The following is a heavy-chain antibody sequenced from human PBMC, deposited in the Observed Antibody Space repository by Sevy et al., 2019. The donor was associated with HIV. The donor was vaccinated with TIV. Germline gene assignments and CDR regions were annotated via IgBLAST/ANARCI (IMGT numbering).Heavy chain of an antibody. CDR3: ARELYDSSGYNYFDY. J-gene: IGHJ4*02. CDR1: GGSISSYY. Sequence: SETLSLTCTVSGGSISSYYWSWIRQPPGKGLEWIGYIYYSGSTNYNPSLKSRVTISVDTSKNQLSLKLSSVTAADTAVYYCARELYDSSGYNYFDYWGQGALVTVSS. D-gene: IGHD3-22*01. CDR2: IYYSGST. V-gene: IGHV4-59*01.